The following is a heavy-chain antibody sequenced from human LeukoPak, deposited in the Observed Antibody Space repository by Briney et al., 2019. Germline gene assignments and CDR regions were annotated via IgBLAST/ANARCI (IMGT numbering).Heavy chain of an antibody. V-gene: IGHV4-59*01. Sequence: NPSETLSLTCTVSGGSISSYYWSWIRQPPRKGLEWSGYIYYSGSTNYNPSLKSRVTISVDTSKNQFSLKLSSVTAADTAVYYCASLVVNEYCSGGSCYGAFDIWGQGTMVTVSS. CDR2: IYYSGST. J-gene: IGHJ3*02. CDR1: GGSISSYY. CDR3: ASLVVNEYCSGGSCYGAFDI. D-gene: IGHD2-15*01.